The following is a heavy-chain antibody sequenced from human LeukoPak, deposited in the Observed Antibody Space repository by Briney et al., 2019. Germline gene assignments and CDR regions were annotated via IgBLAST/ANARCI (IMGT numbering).Heavy chain of an antibody. Sequence: SETLSLTCTVSGGSISSGGYYWSWIRQPPGKGLEWIGYIYHSGSTYYNPSLKSRVTISVDRSKNQFSLKLSSVTAADTAVYYCARVRDSSGMTGFDYWGQGTLVTVSS. V-gene: IGHV4-30-2*01. CDR1: GGSISSGGYY. CDR2: IYHSGST. J-gene: IGHJ4*02. CDR3: ARVRDSSGMTGFDY. D-gene: IGHD3-22*01.